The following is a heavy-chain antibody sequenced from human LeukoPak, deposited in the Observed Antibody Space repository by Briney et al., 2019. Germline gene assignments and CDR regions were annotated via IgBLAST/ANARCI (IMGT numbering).Heavy chain of an antibody. Sequence: GGSLRLSCAASGFTFSSYAMSWVRQAPGKGLEWVSVISGSGGSTYYADSVKGRFTISRDNSKNTLYLQMNSLRAEDTAVYYCAKDPRSSLYSNFDYWGQGTLVTVSS. J-gene: IGHJ4*02. D-gene: IGHD4-11*01. CDR2: ISGSGGST. V-gene: IGHV3-23*01. CDR1: GFTFSSYA. CDR3: AKDPRSSLYSNFDY.